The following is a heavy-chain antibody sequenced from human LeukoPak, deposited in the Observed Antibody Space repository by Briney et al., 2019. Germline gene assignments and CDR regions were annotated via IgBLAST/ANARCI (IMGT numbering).Heavy chain of an antibody. CDR3: ARGIVGATPLIDY. D-gene: IGHD1-26*01. CDR2: MNPNSGNT. Sequence: ASVKVSCKASGYTFTSYDINWVRQATGQGLEWMGWMNPNSGNTGYAQKFRGRVTITRNTSISTAYMELSSLRSEDTAVYYCARGIVGATPLIDYWGQGTLVTVSS. CDR1: GYTFTSYD. J-gene: IGHJ4*02. V-gene: IGHV1-8*03.